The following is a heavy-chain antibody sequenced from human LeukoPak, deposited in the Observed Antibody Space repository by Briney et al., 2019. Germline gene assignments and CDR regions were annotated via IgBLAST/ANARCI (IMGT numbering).Heavy chain of an antibody. CDR3: ARPTNLAAGGTWGYFDY. V-gene: IGHV5-51*01. CDR1: GYRFTNYW. CDR2: IYPGDSDT. D-gene: IGHD6-13*01. J-gene: IGHJ4*02. Sequence: GESLKISCRGSGYRFTNYWIAWVRQMPGKGLEWMGIIYPGDSDTRYSPSFQGQVTISADKSISTAYLQWSSLKASDTAIYYCARPTNLAAGGTWGYFDYWGQGSLLTVSS.